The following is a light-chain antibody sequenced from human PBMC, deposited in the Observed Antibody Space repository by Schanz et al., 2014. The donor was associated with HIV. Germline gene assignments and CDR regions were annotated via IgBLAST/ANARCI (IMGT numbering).Light chain of an antibody. V-gene: IGKV1-17*02. J-gene: IGKJ2*01. Sequence: DIQMTQSPSSLSASVGDRVTITCRASQGIGNDLGWYQQRAGKAPKRLIYAASSLDGGVPSRFSGSGSGTEFTLTISNLQPDDFATYYCQQSDTFPYTFGQGTKLEIK. CDR1: QGIGND. CDR2: AAS. CDR3: QQSDTFPYT.